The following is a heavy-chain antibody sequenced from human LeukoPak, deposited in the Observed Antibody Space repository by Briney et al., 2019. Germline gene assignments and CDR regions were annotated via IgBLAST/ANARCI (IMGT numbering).Heavy chain of an antibody. CDR3: ARSRDFVVVPAAIRIYYYYMDV. CDR1: GFTFSSYS. D-gene: IGHD2-2*02. CDR2: ISSSSSTI. Sequence: PGGSLRLSCAASGFTFSSYSMNWVRQAPGKGLEWVSYISSSSSTIYYADSVKGRFTISRDNAKNSLYLQMNSLRAEDTAVYYCARSRDFVVVPAAIRIYYYYMDVWGKGTTVTISS. V-gene: IGHV3-48*04. J-gene: IGHJ6*03.